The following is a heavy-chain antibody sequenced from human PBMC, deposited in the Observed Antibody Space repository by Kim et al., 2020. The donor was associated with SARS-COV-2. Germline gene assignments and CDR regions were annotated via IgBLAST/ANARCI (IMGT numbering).Heavy chain of an antibody. D-gene: IGHD3-10*01. CDR3: ARVRYYGSGNPGSFYFDY. V-gene: IGHV3-7*01. CDR1: GFTFSSYW. CDR2: IKQDGSEK. J-gene: IGHJ4*02. Sequence: GGSLRLSCAASGFTFSSYWMSWVRQAPGKGLEWVANIKQDGSEKYYVDSVKGRFTISRDNAKNSLYLQMNSLRAEDTAVYYCARVRYYGSGNPGSFYFDYWGQGTLVTVSS.